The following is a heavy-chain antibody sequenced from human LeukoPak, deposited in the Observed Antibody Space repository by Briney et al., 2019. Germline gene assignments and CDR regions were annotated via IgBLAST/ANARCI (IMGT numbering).Heavy chain of an antibody. D-gene: IGHD1-26*01. CDR2: IYNSGST. CDR1: GGSISSGDYY. Sequence: SETLSLTCTVSGGSISSGDYYWSWIRQPPGKGLEWIGYIYNSGSTYDNPSLKSRVTISVDTSKNQFSLRLSSVTAADTAVYYCARVAIVGALSFDYWGQGTLVTVSS. CDR3: ARVAIVGALSFDY. J-gene: IGHJ4*02. V-gene: IGHV4-30-4*08.